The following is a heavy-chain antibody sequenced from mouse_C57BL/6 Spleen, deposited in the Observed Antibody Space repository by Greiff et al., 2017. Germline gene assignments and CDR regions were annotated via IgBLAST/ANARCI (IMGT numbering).Heavy chain of an antibody. Sequence: QVQLQQSGAELMKPGASVKLSCKATGYTFTGYWIEWIKQRPGHGLEWIGEILPGSGSTNYNEKFKGKATFTADTSSNTAYMQLSSLTTEDSAIYYCARRACLVTTGYLPYWGQGTLVTVSA. CDR1: GYTFTGYW. V-gene: IGHV1-9*01. J-gene: IGHJ3*01. CDR3: ARRACLVTTGYLPY. D-gene: IGHD2-5*01. CDR2: ILPGSGST.